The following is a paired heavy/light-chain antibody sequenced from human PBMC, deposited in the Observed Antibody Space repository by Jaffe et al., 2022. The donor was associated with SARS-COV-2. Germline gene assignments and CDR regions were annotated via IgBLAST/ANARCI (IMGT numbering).Heavy chain of an antibody. CDR2: ISSSSSTI. D-gene: IGHD3-10*01. CDR1: GFSFSSYS. J-gene: IGHJ6*02. Sequence: QLVESGGDLVQPGGSLRLSCPASGFSFSSYSMNWVRQAPGKGLKWLSYISSSSSTIYYADSVKGRFTISRDNAKNSLYLQMNSLRDEDTAVYYCARSNGSGRYAMDVWGQGTTVTVSS. V-gene: IGHV3-48*02. CDR3: ARSNGSGRYAMDV.
Light chain of an antibody. CDR1: QSVSSSY. CDR2: GAS. V-gene: IGKV3-20*01. CDR3: QQYGSSPNT. J-gene: IGKJ2*01. Sequence: EIVLTQSPGTLSLSPGERATLSCRASQSVSSSYLAWYRQKPGQAPRLLIYGASSRATGIPDRFSGSGSGTDFTLTISRLEPEDFAVYYCQQYGSSPNTFGQGTKLEIK.